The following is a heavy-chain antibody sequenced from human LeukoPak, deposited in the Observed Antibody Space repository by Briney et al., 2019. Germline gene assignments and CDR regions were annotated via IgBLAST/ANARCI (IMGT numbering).Heavy chain of an antibody. CDR1: GFTFSSYA. CDR3: AKISSGWPRGGYFDY. J-gene: IGHJ4*02. D-gene: IGHD6-19*01. Sequence: GGSLRLSCAASGFTFSSYAMSWVRQAPGKGLEWVSAISGSGGSTYYADSVKGRFTISRDNSKNTLYLQMNSLRAEDTAVYYCAKISSGWPRGGYFDYWGQGTLVTVSS. V-gene: IGHV3-23*01. CDR2: ISGSGGST.